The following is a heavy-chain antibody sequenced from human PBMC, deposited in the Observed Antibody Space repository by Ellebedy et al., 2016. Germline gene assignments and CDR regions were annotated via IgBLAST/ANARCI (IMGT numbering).Heavy chain of an antibody. CDR3: ARTPWGYGSGSYPIDY. V-gene: IGHV3-21*01. Sequence: GGSLRLSXAASGFTFSSYSMNWVRQAPGKGLEWVSSISSSSSYIYYADSVKGRFTISRDNAKNSLYLQMNSLRAEDTALYYCARTPWGYGSGSYPIDYWGQGTLVTVSS. D-gene: IGHD3-10*01. CDR1: GFTFSSYS. CDR2: ISSSSSYI. J-gene: IGHJ4*02.